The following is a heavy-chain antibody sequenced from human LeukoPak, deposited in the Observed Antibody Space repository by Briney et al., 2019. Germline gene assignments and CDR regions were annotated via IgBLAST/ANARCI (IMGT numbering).Heavy chain of an antibody. D-gene: IGHD1-26*01. CDR3: ARHPLVRADY. CDR2: IYYSGST. Sequence: SETLSLTCTVSGGSISSYYWSWIRQPPGKGLEWIGFIYYSGSTNYNPSLKSRVTMSVDTSKNQFSLKLSSVTAADTAVYYCARHPLVRADYWGQGTLVTVSS. J-gene: IGHJ4*02. V-gene: IGHV4-59*08. CDR1: GGSISSYY.